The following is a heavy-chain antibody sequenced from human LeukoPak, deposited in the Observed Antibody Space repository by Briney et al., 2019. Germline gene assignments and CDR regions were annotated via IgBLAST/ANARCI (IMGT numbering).Heavy chain of an antibody. V-gene: IGHV3-NL1*01. Sequence: GGSLRLSCAASGFTFSSYGMHWVRQAPGKGLEWVSVIYSGGSTYYADSVKGRFTISRDNSKNTLYLQMNSLRAEDTAVYYCARGAVSYYDSSGYYLFWGQGTLVTVSS. J-gene: IGHJ4*02. D-gene: IGHD3-22*01. CDR3: ARGAVSYYDSSGYYLF. CDR2: IYSGGST. CDR1: GFTFSSYG.